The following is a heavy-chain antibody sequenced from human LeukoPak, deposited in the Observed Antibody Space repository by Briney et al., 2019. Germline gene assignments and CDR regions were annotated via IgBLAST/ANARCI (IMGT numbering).Heavy chain of an antibody. CDR2: IYHSGST. J-gene: IGHJ4*02. D-gene: IGHD5-12*01. CDR3: ARVLVGLIVATTNAFDY. Sequence: PSETLSLTCTVSGYSISSGYYWGWIRQPPGKGLEWIGSIYHSGSTYYNPSLKSRVTISVDTSKNQFSLKLSSVTAADTAVYYCARVLVGLIVATTNAFDYWGQGTLVTVSS. V-gene: IGHV4-38-2*02. CDR1: GYSISSGYY.